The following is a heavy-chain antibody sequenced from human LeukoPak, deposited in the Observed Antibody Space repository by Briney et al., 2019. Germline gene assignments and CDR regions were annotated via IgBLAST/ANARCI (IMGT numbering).Heavy chain of an antibody. CDR1: GFTFSSYA. CDR2: VTGSGGST. V-gene: IGHV3-23*01. D-gene: IGHD6-19*01. J-gene: IGHJ4*02. CDR3: AKKSVADVPPLH. Sequence: GGSLRLSCAASGFTFSSYAMSWVRQAPGKGLEWVSGVTGSGGSTYYADSVKGRFTISRDNSKNTLYLQMNSLRAEDPAVYYCAKKSVADVPPLHWGQGTLVTVSS.